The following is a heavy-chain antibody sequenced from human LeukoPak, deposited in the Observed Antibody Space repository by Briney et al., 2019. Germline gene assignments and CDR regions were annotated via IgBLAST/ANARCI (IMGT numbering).Heavy chain of an antibody. J-gene: IGHJ4*02. Sequence: PGGSLRLSCAASGFTFSSYSMNWVRQAPGKGLEWVSSISSSSSYIYYADSVKGRFTISRDNSKNTLYLRMNSLRAEDTAVYYCAKGPLQDYGSDWGQGTLVTVSS. V-gene: IGHV3-21*04. D-gene: IGHD3-10*01. CDR3: AKGPLQDYGSD. CDR1: GFTFSSYS. CDR2: ISSSSSYI.